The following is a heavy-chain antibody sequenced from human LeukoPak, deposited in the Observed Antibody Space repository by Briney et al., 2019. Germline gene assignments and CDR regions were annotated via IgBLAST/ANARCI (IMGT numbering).Heavy chain of an antibody. Sequence: PGGSLRLSCAASGFAFSNYWMNWVRQAPGKGLVWVSRINSDGISTGYADSVKGRFTVSRDNAKKTLYLQMNSLRAEDTAVYYGARDVGNFDYWGQGTLVTVSS. V-gene: IGHV3-74*01. CDR1: GFAFSNYW. J-gene: IGHJ4*02. CDR2: INSDGIST. CDR3: ARDVGNFDY.